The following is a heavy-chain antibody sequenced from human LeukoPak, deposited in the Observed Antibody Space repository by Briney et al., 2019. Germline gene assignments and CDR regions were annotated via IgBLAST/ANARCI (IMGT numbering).Heavy chain of an antibody. V-gene: IGHV1-3*02. Sequence: ASVKVSCKASGYTFTSYAMHWVRQAPGQRLEWMGWSNAGNGNTKYSQEFQGRVTITRDTSASTAYMELSSLRSEDMAVYYCARAGLRIAVAGTLRYNWFDPWGQGTLVTVSS. CDR3: ARAGLRIAVAGTLRYNWFDP. D-gene: IGHD6-19*01. CDR2: SNAGNGNT. J-gene: IGHJ5*02. CDR1: GYTFTSYA.